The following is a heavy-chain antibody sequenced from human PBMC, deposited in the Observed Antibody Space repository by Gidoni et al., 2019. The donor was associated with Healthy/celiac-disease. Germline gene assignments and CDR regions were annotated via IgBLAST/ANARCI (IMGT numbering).Heavy chain of an antibody. V-gene: IGHV3-11*05. Sequence: QVQLVESGGGLVKPGGSLRLSCAASGFPFSDYYMSWIRQAPGKGLGWVSCISSSSSYTNYADAVKGRFTISRDNAKNSLYLQMNSLRAEDTAVYYCARDITPGAVGVDVWGKGTTVTVSS. CDR2: ISSSSSYT. CDR1: GFPFSDYY. D-gene: IGHD7-27*01. J-gene: IGHJ6*04. CDR3: ARDITPGAVGVDV.